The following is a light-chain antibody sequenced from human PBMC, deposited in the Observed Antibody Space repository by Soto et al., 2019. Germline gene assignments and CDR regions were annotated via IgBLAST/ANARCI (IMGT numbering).Light chain of an antibody. CDR1: IHYDF. Sequence: QSALTQPASVSGSPGQSITISCTGYIHYDFVSWYQQHPGTAPKLVIYEVSNRPSGTSDRFSGSKSCHTASLTISGLQTEDEAVYYCGSYTSSSNYVFGTGTQLTVL. J-gene: IGLJ1*01. CDR2: EVS. CDR3: GSYTSSSNYV. V-gene: IGLV2-14*01.